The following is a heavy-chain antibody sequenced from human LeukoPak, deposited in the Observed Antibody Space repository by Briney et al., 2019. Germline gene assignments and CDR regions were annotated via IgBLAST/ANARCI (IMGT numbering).Heavy chain of an antibody. CDR2: ISGSGDT. Sequence: PGGSLRLSCAASGFTFSSYVMHWVRQAPGKGLEWVSAISGSGDTYYADSVKGRFTISRDISKNTLYLQMNSLRAEDTAVYYCAHGGIYYLDYWGQGALVTVSS. CDR1: GFTFSSYV. V-gene: IGHV3-23*01. J-gene: IGHJ4*02. CDR3: AHGGIYYLDY. D-gene: IGHD3-16*01.